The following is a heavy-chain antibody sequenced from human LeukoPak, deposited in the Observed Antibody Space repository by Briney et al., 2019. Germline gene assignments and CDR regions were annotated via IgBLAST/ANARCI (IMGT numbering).Heavy chain of an antibody. CDR2: IWYDGSNK. J-gene: IGHJ4*02. D-gene: IGHD1-14*01. V-gene: IGHV3-33*03. Sequence: TGGSLRLSCAASGFTFSSYGMHWVRQAPGKGLEWVAVIWYDGSNKYYADSVKGRFTISRDNAKNSLYLQMNSLRAEDTALYYCAKDLGTDREKGFDYWGQGTLVTVSS. CDR1: GFTFSSYG. CDR3: AKDLGTDREKGFDY.